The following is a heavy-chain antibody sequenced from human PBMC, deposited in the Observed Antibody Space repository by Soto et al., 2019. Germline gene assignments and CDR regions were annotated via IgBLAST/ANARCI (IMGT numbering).Heavy chain of an antibody. CDR2: ISHTGTT. CDR3: ARAPRGNYGYPSYFDY. CDR1: GDSITSSYW. D-gene: IGHD3-10*01. J-gene: IGHJ4*02. V-gene: IGHV4-4*02. Sequence: SETLSLTCTVSGDSITSSYWWSWVRQPPGRGLEWIGKISHTGTTYYNPSLESRVTISVDTSKNQFSLKLSSVTAADTAVYYCARAPRGNYGYPSYFDYWGQGTLVTVSS.